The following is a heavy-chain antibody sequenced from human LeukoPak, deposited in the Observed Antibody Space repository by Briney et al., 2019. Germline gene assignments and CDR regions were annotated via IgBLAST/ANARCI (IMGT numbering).Heavy chain of an antibody. CDR3: ARQGVVVVAATRYFFYYGMDV. J-gene: IGHJ6*02. D-gene: IGHD2-15*01. Sequence: PSETLSLTCTVSGGSIRSYYWSWIRQPPGKGLEWIGYIYYSGSTNYNPSLKSRVTISVDTSKNQFSLKLSSVTAADTAVYYCARQGVVVVAATRYFFYYGMDVWGQGTTVTVSS. V-gene: IGHV4-59*08. CDR1: GGSIRSYY. CDR2: IYYSGST.